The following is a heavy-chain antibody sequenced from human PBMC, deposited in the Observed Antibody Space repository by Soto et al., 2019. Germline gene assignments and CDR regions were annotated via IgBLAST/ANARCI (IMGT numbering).Heavy chain of an antibody. Sequence: GGSLRLSCAASGFTFSSYGMHWVRQAPGKGLEWVAVISYDGSNKYYADSVKGRFTISRDNSKNTLYLQMNSLRAEDTAVYYCAKGYYGDYYFDYWGQGTLVTVSS. CDR1: GFTFSSYG. J-gene: IGHJ4*02. V-gene: IGHV3-30*18. CDR3: AKGYYGDYYFDY. D-gene: IGHD4-17*01. CDR2: ISYDGSNK.